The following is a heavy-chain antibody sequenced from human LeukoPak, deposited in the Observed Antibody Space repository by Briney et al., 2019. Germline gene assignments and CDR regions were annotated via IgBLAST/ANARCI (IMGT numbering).Heavy chain of an antibody. CDR1: GFTFSSYG. CDR2: ISYDGSNK. Sequence: AGGSLRLSCAASGFTFSSYGMHWVRQAPGKGLEWVAVISYDGSNKYYADSVKGRFTISRDNSKNTLYLQTNSLRAEDTAVYYCAKEYSSGWVPYYYYGMDVWGQGTTVTVSS. V-gene: IGHV3-30*18. CDR3: AKEYSSGWVPYYYYGMDV. J-gene: IGHJ6*02. D-gene: IGHD6-19*01.